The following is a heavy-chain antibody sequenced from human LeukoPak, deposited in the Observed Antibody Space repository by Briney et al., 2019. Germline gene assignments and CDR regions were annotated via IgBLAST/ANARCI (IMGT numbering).Heavy chain of an antibody. CDR2: INPNSGDT. V-gene: IGHV1-2*02. J-gene: IGHJ6*03. D-gene: IGHD6-19*01. CDR1: GYTFIGYY. Sequence: ASVKVSCKASGYTFIGYYIHWVRQAPGQGLEWMGWINPNSGDTNYAQKFQGRVTMTRDTSISTAYMELSRLRSDDTAVYYCARDNGYSSGWYMGSYYYYYYMDVWGKGTTVTVSS. CDR3: ARDNGYSSGWYMGSYYYYYYMDV.